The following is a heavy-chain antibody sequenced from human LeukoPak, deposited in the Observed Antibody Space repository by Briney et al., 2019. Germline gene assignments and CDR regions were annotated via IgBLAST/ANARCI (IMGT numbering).Heavy chain of an antibody. CDR3: ARGPRNDP. CDR2: VHPNSGNT. V-gene: IGHV1-8*01. CDR1: GYPFTTWE. J-gene: IGHJ5*02. Sequence: GASVTVSCKPSGYPFTTWEINWVRQAAGQGLEWMGWVHPNSGNTAYAQKFQGRVTMTRDTSISTAYMELSGLRSDDTAVYFCARGPRNDPWGQGTLVTVSS. D-gene: IGHD1-14*01.